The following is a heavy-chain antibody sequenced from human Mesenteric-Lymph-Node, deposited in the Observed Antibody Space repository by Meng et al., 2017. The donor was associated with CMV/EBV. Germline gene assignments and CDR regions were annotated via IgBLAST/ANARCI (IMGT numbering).Heavy chain of an antibody. CDR3: ARDQGYSSGGWFDP. J-gene: IGHJ5*02. D-gene: IGHD2-15*01. CDR2: IGPSGGST. Sequence: SGYTFTTDCLPWVRRAPGQGLGWMGLIGPSGGSTRYPQKFQGRVTVTRYTSTSTVYMELSSLTSEDTAVYYCARDQGYSSGGWFDPWGQGTLVTVSS. CDR1: GYTFTTDC. V-gene: IGHV1-46*01.